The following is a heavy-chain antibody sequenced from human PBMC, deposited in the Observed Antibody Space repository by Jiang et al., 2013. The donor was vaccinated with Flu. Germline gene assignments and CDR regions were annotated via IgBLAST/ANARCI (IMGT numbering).Heavy chain of an antibody. D-gene: IGHD3-22*01. Sequence: SLTCTVSGGSISSDDYFWSWIRQPPGKGLEWIGYIYYRGTTSYNPSLKSRVTISVDTSKNQFSLKVGSVTAADTAMYYCARGFYHYGTSGYFSPHNFDYWGRGNPGHRLL. V-gene: IGHV4-30-4*01. J-gene: IGHJ4*02. CDR3: ARGFYHYGTSGYFSPHNFDY. CDR2: IYYRGTT. CDR1: GGSISSDDYF.